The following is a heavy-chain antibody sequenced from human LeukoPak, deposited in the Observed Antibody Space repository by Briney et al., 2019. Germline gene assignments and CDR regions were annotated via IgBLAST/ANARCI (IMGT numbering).Heavy chain of an antibody. V-gene: IGHV5-51*01. Sequence: GESLQISCKGSGYSFTTYWIGWVRQMPGKGLECMGIIYPGDSDTRYSPSFQGQVTISADKSISTAYLQWSSLKASDTAMYYCAKLGAYTSSWYGSFDYWGQGTLVTVSS. D-gene: IGHD6-13*01. CDR3: AKLGAYTSSWYGSFDY. CDR2: IYPGDSDT. CDR1: GYSFTTYW. J-gene: IGHJ4*02.